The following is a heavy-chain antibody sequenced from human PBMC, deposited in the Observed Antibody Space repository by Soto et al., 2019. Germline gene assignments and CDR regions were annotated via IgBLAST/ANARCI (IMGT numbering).Heavy chain of an antibody. CDR2: INHSGST. D-gene: IGHD2-2*01. V-gene: IGHV4-34*01. CDR3: ARGRTNPVVVPASVLDY. J-gene: IGHJ4*02. Sequence: PSETLSLTCAVYGGSFSCYYWSWIRQPPGKGLEWIGEINHSGSTNYNPSLKSRVTISVDTSKNQFSLKLSSVTAADTAVYYCARGRTNPVVVPASVLDYWGQGTLVTVSS. CDR1: GGSFSCYY.